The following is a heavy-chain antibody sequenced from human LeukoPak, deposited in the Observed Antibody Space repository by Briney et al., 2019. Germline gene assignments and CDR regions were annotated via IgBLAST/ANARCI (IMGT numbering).Heavy chain of an antibody. CDR3: ARGVATQFDY. V-gene: IGHV1-2*02. J-gene: IGHJ4*02. Sequence: ASVKVSCKASGYTFTGYYMHWVRQASGQGLEWMGWINPNSGGTNYAQKFQGRVTMTRDTSISTAYMELSSLRSEDTAVYYCARGVATQFDYWGQGTLVTVSS. CDR2: INPNSGGT. CDR1: GYTFTGYY. D-gene: IGHD5-12*01.